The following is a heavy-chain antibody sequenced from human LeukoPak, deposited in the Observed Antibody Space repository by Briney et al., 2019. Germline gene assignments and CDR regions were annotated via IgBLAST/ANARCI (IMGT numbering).Heavy chain of an antibody. V-gene: IGHV4-59*08. CDR2: FYYSGST. CDR3: ARLDGGSYRFDY. Sequence: PSETLSLTCTVSGGSITGYFWSWIRQPPGKGLEYIGYFYYSGSTKYNPSLKSRVTISVDTSKNQFSLKLSSVTAADTAVYYCARLDGGSYRFDYWGQGTLVTVSS. D-gene: IGHD1-26*01. J-gene: IGHJ4*02. CDR1: GGSITGYF.